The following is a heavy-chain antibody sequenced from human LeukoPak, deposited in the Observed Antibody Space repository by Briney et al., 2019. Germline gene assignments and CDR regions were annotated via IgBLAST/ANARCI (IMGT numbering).Heavy chain of an antibody. D-gene: IGHD5-18*01. CDR2: ISYDGSNK. J-gene: IGHJ6*02. V-gene: IGHV3-30-3*01. Sequence: GRSLRLSCAASGFTFDDYAMHWVRQAPGKGLEWVAVISYDGSNKYYADSVKGRFTISRDNSKNTLYLQMNSLRAEDTAVYYCAREFIEDTAPLSDYYGMDVWGQGTTVTVSS. CDR3: AREFIEDTAPLSDYYGMDV. CDR1: GFTFDDYA.